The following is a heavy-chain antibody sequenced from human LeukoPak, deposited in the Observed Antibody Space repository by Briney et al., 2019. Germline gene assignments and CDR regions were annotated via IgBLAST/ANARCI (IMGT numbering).Heavy chain of an antibody. CDR2: IYHSGST. CDR1: GGSISRGGYS. D-gene: IGHD6-13*01. V-gene: IGHV4-30-2*01. J-gene: IGHJ4*02. CDR3: ARGARGQQDY. Sequence: SQTLSLTCAVSGGSISRGGYSWSWIRQPPGKGLEWIGYIYHSGSTYYNPSLKSRVTISVDRSKNQFSLKLSSVTAADTAVYYCARGARGQQDYWGQGTLVTVSS.